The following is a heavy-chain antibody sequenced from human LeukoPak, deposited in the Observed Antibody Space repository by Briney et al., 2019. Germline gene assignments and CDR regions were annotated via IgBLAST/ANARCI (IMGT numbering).Heavy chain of an antibody. J-gene: IGHJ4*02. CDR2: LNGDGSYT. V-gene: IGHV3-74*01. Sequence: GGSLRLSCAASGFTYTAYWMHWVRQAPGKGLVWVSRLNGDGSYTAYADSVKGRFTISRDSAKNAVFLQMNSLRAEDTAIYYCVREGYMTGATEFDYWGQGALVTVSS. CDR1: GFTYTAYW. CDR3: VREGYMTGATEFDY. D-gene: IGHD1-26*01.